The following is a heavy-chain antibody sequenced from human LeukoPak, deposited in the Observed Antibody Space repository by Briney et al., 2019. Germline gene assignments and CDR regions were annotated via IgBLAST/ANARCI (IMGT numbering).Heavy chain of an antibody. D-gene: IGHD3-9*01. CDR2: ISSSSSYI. CDR1: GFTFSSYS. J-gene: IGHJ5*02. V-gene: IGHV3-21*01. CDR3: ARDPRPTYYDILTENWFDP. Sequence: PGGSLRLSCAASGFTFSSYSMNWVRQAPGKGLEWVSSISSSSSYIYYADSVKGRFTISRDNAKNSLYLQMNSLRAEDTAVYYCARDPRPTYYDILTENWFDPWGQGTLVTVSS.